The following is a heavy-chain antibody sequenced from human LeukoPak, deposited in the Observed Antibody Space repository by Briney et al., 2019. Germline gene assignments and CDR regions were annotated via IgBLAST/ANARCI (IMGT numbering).Heavy chain of an antibody. J-gene: IGHJ4*02. CDR3: AREGPRGNSQFDY. CDR1: GFTFSSYG. CDR2: IWYDGSNK. V-gene: IGHV3-33*01. D-gene: IGHD2/OR15-2a*01. Sequence: GGSLRLSCAASGFTFSSYGMHWVRQAPGKGLEWVALIWYDGSNKYYTDSVRGRLTISRDNSKNTLYLQMNSLRAEDTAVYYCAREGPRGNSQFDYWGQGTLVTVSS.